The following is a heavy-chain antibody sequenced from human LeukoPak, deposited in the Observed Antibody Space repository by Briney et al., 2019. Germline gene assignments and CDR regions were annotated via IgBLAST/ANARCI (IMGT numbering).Heavy chain of an antibody. D-gene: IGHD2-21*01. Sequence: KPGGSLRLSCAASGFTFSSYSMNWVRRAPGKGLEWVSSVSSSSSYIYYADSVKGRFTISRDNAKNSLYLQMNSLRAEDTAVYYCAREKAGLVVVIAALDYWGQGTLVTVSS. V-gene: IGHV3-21*01. CDR2: VSSSSSYI. CDR1: GFTFSSYS. CDR3: AREKAGLVVVIAALDY. J-gene: IGHJ4*02.